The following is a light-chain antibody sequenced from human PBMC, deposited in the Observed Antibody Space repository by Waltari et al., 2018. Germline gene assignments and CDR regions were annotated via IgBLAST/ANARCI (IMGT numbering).Light chain of an antibody. V-gene: IGKV4-1*01. CDR2: WVS. Sequence: DILLPKSPASLAVSLGEGPTTTCKSSQCVVFSSTNKNSLAWYQQKPGQPPRLLITWVSTRESGVPDRFSGSGSGTDFTLTISSLQAEDVAVYYCQQCYTFPYTFGQGTKLEIK. CDR1: QCVVFSSTNKNS. CDR3: QQCYTFPYT. J-gene: IGKJ2*01.